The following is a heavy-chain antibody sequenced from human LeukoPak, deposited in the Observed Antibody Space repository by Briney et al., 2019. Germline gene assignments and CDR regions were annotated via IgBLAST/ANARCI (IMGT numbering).Heavy chain of an antibody. CDR3: ARHKRFYYGSGSYSPTDRYYYYGMDV. CDR1: GGSFSGYY. CDR2: VNHSGST. Sequence: PSETLSLTCAVYGGSFSGYYWSWIRQPPGKGLEWIGEVNHSGSTNYNPSLKSRVTISVDTSKNQFSLKLSSVTAADTAVYYCARHKRFYYGSGSYSPTDRYYYYGMDVWGQGTTVTVSS. J-gene: IGHJ6*02. V-gene: IGHV4-34*01. D-gene: IGHD3-10*01.